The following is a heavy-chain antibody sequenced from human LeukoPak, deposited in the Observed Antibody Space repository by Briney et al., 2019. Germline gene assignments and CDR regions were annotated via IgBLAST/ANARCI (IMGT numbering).Heavy chain of an antibody. CDR1: GYTFTGYY. Sequence: ASVTVSCKASGYTFTGYYMHWVRQAPGQGLEWMGWISAYNGNTNYAQKLQGRVTMTTDTSTDTAYMELSSLRSDDTAVYFCTTPYGMATTGFDFWGQGTLVSV. CDR2: ISAYNGNT. V-gene: IGHV1-18*04. D-gene: IGHD1-1*01. CDR3: TTPYGMATTGFDF. J-gene: IGHJ4*02.